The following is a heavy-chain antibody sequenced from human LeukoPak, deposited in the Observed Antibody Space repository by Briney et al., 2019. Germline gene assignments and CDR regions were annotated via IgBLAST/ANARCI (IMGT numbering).Heavy chain of an antibody. CDR2: IRSKANSYAT. V-gene: IGHV3-73*01. J-gene: IGHJ6*03. CDR3: SGDYAVDYYYMDV. D-gene: IGHD4-17*01. CDR1: GFTFSGSA. Sequence: GGSLRLSCAASGFTFSGSAMHWVRQASGKGLEWVGRIRSKANSYATAYAASVKGKFTISRDDSKNTAYLQMNSLKTEDTAVYYCSGDYAVDYYYMDVWGKGTTVTVSS.